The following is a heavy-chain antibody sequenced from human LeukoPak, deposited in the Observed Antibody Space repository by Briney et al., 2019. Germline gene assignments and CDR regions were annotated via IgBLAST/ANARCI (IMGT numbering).Heavy chain of an antibody. CDR2: INPNSGGT. CDR3: AREGGIAAAGNAFDI. D-gene: IGHD6-13*01. J-gene: IGHJ3*02. V-gene: IGHV1-2*06. Sequence: ASVKVSCKASGYTFTGYYMHWLRQAPGQGLEWMGRINPNSGGTNYAQKFQGRVTINRDTSISTAYMELSRLRSDDTAVYYCAREGGIAAAGNAFDIWGQGTMVTVSS. CDR1: GYTFTGYY.